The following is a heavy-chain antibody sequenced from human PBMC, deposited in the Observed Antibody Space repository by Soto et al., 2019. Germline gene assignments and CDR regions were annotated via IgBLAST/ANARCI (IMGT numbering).Heavy chain of an antibody. D-gene: IGHD6-13*01. CDR2: ISGSGGST. J-gene: IGHJ4*02. CDR1: GFTFSSYA. CDR3: AKDRIVAAGKGGPKQWRDY. V-gene: IGHV3-23*01. Sequence: GGSLRLSCAASGFTFSSYAMSWVRQAPGKGLEWVSAISGSGGSTYYADSVKGRFTISRDNSKNTLYLQMNSLRAEDTAVYYCAKDRIVAAGKGGPKQWRDYWGQGTLVTVSS.